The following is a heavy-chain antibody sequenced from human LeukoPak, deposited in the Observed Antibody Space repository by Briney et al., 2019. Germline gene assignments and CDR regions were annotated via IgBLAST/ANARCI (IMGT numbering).Heavy chain of an antibody. V-gene: IGHV5-51*01. CDR3: TRLHITVSPRAFDD. D-gene: IGHD3-3*01. CDR2: IYPGESHT. Sequence: KRGGALKISCKGSGSSFTTYWSCWVREMPGKGLELMGIIYPGESHTKHSPSFHGQVTISADNSISTAYLQWSSLKASDTDMYYCTRLHITVSPRAFDDWGQGTLVTVSS. CDR1: GSSFTTYW. J-gene: IGHJ4*02.